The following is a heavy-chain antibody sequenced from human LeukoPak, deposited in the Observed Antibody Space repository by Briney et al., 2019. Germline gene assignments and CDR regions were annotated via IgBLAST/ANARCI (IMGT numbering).Heavy chain of an antibody. V-gene: IGHV2-5*01. J-gene: IGHJ3*02. CDR1: GFSLGTRGVG. Sequence: SGPTLLKPTQTLTLTCTFSGFSLGTRGVGVGWIRQPPGKALECLALIYWNDDKRYSPSLKSRLTITKDTSKNQVVLTMTNMDPVDTATYYCAHREKGAFDIWGQGTMVTVSS. CDR2: IYWNDDK. CDR3: AHREKGAFDI.